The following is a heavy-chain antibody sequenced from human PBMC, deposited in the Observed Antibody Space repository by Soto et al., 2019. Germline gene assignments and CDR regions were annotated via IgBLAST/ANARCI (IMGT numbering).Heavy chain of an antibody. V-gene: IGHV1-18*01. CDR2: ISSYNGHT. Sequence: ASVKVSCKASGYTFTSYGISWVRQAPGQGLEWMGWISSYNGHTNYAQNLQDRVTMTTDTSASTAYMELRSLRSDDTAVYYCARFYCRSTSCEPGFDYWGQGTLVTVSS. CDR3: ARFYCRSTSCEPGFDY. J-gene: IGHJ4*02. CDR1: GYTFTSYG. D-gene: IGHD2-2*01.